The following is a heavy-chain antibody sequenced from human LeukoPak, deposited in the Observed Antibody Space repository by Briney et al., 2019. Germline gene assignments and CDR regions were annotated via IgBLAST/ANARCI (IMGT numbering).Heavy chain of an antibody. D-gene: IGHD3-16*01. J-gene: IGHJ4*02. CDR2: IYYSGST. CDR1: GGSISSSNYY. Sequence: PSETLSLTCSVSGGSISSSNYYWGWIRQPPGKGLEWIGSIYYSGSTYYNPSLKSRVTISVDTSKNQFSLKLSSVTAADTAVYYCARDGGRFVRTPFDYWGQGTLVTVSS. V-gene: IGHV4-39*07. CDR3: ARDGGRFVRTPFDY.